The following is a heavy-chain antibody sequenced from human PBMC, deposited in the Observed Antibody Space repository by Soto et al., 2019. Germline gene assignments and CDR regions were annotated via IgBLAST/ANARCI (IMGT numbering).Heavy chain of an antibody. D-gene: IGHD1-26*01. V-gene: IGHV1-2*02. CDR1: GYSLAGYY. CDR3: ARDQGVGATDAFDI. J-gene: IGHJ3*02. Sequence: ASVEVSWKACGYSLAGYYRRWVRQAPGQGLEWMGWINPNSGGTDYAQKFQGRVTITRDTSASTAYMELSSLRSEDTAVYYCARDQGVGATDAFDIWGQGTTVPVSS. CDR2: INPNSGGT.